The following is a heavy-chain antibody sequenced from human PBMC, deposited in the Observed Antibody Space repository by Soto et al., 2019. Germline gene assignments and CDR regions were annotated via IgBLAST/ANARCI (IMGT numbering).Heavy chain of an antibody. Sequence: ASVKVTCKASGYTFTSCAMNWVRQAPGQGLEWMGWINTNTGNPTYAQGFTGRFVFSLDTSVSTAYLQICSLKAEDTAVYYCAREGLWGSGWLPGGAWDYYGMDVWGQGTTVTVSS. D-gene: IGHD3-16*01. J-gene: IGHJ6*02. CDR1: GYTFTSCA. CDR3: AREGLWGSGWLPGGAWDYYGMDV. CDR2: INTNTGNP. V-gene: IGHV7-4-1*01.